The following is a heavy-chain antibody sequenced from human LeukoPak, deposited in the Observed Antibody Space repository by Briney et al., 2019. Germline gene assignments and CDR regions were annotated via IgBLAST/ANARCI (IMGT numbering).Heavy chain of an antibody. CDR1: GFSFSNFW. CDR3: ARGGGSSS. CDR2: IKPDGSAT. V-gene: IGHV3-7*01. J-gene: IGHJ5*02. Sequence: GGSLRLSCAASGFSFSNFWMSWVRQARGKGLEWVANIKPDGSATNYVDSVKGRFTISRDNAKNSLDLQMNSLRAEDTAVYYCARGGGSSSWGQGTLVTVSS. D-gene: IGHD6-6*01.